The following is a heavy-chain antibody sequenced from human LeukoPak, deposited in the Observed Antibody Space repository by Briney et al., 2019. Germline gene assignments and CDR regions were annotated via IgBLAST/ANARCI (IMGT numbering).Heavy chain of an antibody. CDR1: GFTFSSYA. D-gene: IGHD3-3*01. V-gene: IGHV3-64*01. Sequence: PGGSLRLSCAASGFTFSSYAMHWVRQAPGKGLEYVSAISSNGGSTYYANSVKGRFTISRDNSKNTLYLQMGSLRAEDMAVYYCAREIWSGLHYYYYYMDVWGKGTTVTVSS. CDR3: AREIWSGLHYYYYYMDV. CDR2: ISSNGGST. J-gene: IGHJ6*03.